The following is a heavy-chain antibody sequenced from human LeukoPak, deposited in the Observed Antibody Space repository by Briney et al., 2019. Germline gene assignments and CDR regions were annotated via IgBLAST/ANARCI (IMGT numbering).Heavy chain of an antibody. V-gene: IGHV1-46*01. Sequence: ASVKVSCKASGYTFTSYYMHWVRQAPGQGLEWTGIINPSGGSTSYAQKFQGRVTTTRDMSTSTVYMELSSLRSEDTAVYYCARGSSSDWVFDYWGQGTLVTVSS. J-gene: IGHJ4*02. CDR3: ARGSSSDWVFDY. D-gene: IGHD6-13*01. CDR2: INPSGGST. CDR1: GYTFTSYY.